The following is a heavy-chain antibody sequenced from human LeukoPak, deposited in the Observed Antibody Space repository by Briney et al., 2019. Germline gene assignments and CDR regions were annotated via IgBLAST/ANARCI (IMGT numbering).Heavy chain of an antibody. CDR2: VSGSGRNA. V-gene: IGHV3-23*01. J-gene: IGHJ4*02. Sequence: GGSLRLSCAASGFTFSSYEMNWVRQAPGKGLEWVSSVSGSGRNAYNADSVKGRFTISRDSSKNTLSLQMNSLRPEDTAVYYCAKGNYFDNSGYYRIFDYWGQGTLVIVSS. CDR3: AKGNYFDNSGYYRIFDY. CDR1: GFTFSSYE. D-gene: IGHD3-22*01.